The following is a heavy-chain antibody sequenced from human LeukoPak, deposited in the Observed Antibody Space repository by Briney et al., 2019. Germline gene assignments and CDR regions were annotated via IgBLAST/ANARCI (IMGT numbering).Heavy chain of an antibody. CDR2: IYPGDSDT. Sequence: GESLKISCKGSGYSFTSYWIGWVRQMPGKGLEWMGIIYPGDSDTRYSPSLQGQVTISADKSISTAYLQWSSLKASDTAMYYCARHRPGQWLSYYFDYWGQGTLVTVSS. J-gene: IGHJ4*02. CDR1: GYSFTSYW. V-gene: IGHV5-51*01. D-gene: IGHD6-19*01. CDR3: ARHRPGQWLSYYFDY.